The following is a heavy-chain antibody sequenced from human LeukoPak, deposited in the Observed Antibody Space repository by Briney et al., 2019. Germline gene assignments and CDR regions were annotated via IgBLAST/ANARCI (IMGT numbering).Heavy chain of an antibody. Sequence: GEPLKISCKGSGYSFTSYWIGWVRQMPGKGLEWMGIIYPGDSDTRYSPSFQGQVTISADKSISTAYLQWSSLKASDTAMYYCARSYYYDSSGYYYAGNFDYWGQGTLVTVSS. J-gene: IGHJ4*02. CDR1: GYSFTSYW. V-gene: IGHV5-51*01. D-gene: IGHD3-22*01. CDR3: ARSYYYDSSGYYYAGNFDY. CDR2: IYPGDSDT.